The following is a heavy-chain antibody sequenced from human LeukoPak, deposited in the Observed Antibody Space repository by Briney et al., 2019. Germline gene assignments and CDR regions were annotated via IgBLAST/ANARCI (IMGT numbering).Heavy chain of an antibody. D-gene: IGHD3-10*01. CDR2: IRSKANSYAT. V-gene: IGHV3-73*01. CDR3: TRTSLYGSGSY. J-gene: IGHJ4*02. CDR1: GFTFSSYS. Sequence: GGSLRLSCAASGFTFSSYSMNWVRQAPGKGLEWVGRIRSKANSYATAYAASVKGRFTISRDDSKNTAYLQVNSLKTEDTAVYYCTRTSLYGSGSYWGQGTLVTVSS.